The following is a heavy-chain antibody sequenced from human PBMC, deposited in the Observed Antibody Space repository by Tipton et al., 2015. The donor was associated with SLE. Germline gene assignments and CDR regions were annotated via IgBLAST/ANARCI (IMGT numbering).Heavy chain of an antibody. CDR3: ARDRYCGGGSCFDWYFDL. CDR2: IYYSGST. Sequence: PGLVKPSETLSLTCSVSGGSISGYSWSWVRQPPGKGLEWIGYIYYSGSTNYNPSLKSRVTMSVDTSENQFSLKLSSVTAADTAVYYCARDRYCGGGSCFDWYFDLWGRGTLVTVSS. D-gene: IGHD2-15*01. CDR1: GGSISGYS. V-gene: IGHV4-59*01. J-gene: IGHJ2*01.